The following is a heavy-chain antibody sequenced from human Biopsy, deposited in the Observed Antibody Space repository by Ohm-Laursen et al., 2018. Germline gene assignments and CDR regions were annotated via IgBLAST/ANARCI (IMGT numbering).Heavy chain of an antibody. V-gene: IGHV4-39*01. D-gene: IGHD3-22*01. CDR3: ARDYDTSGYYYVS. J-gene: IGHJ5*02. CDR1: GGSISNNNYY. Sequence: GTLSLTCPVSGGSISNNNYYWGWIRQPPGKGLEWIGSIFYRGSTHYKPFLKSRVNISVDTSKNQFSLKLNSVTAADTAVYYCARDYDTSGYYYVSWGQGTLVTVSS. CDR2: IFYRGST.